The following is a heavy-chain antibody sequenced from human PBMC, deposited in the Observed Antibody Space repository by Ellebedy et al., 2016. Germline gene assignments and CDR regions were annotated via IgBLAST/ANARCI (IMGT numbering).Heavy chain of an antibody. CDR1: GYTFSDYG. J-gene: IGHJ5*02. Sequence: ASVKVSCKASGYTFSDYGIHWVRQAPGQRLEWMGWINAGNGNTKYLQKFWGRVTISRDTSASTSYMELSSLRYEDTAVYYCAREATVTAFWFDPWGQGTLVTVSS. CDR2: INAGNGNT. V-gene: IGHV1-3*01. CDR3: AREATVTAFWFDP. D-gene: IGHD2-21*02.